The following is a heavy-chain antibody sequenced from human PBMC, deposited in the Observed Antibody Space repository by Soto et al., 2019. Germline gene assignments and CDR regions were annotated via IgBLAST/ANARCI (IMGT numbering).Heavy chain of an antibody. Sequence: EVQLVESGGGLVKPGGSLRLSCAASGFTFSSYSMNWVRQAPGKGLEWVSSISSSSSYIYYADSVKGRFTISRDNPKNSLYLKMNSLRAEDTAVYYCARESDTYYYDSSGYYWGAYFDYWGQGTLVTVSS. CDR3: ARESDTYYYDSSGYYWGAYFDY. CDR1: GFTFSSYS. J-gene: IGHJ4*02. CDR2: ISSSSSYI. V-gene: IGHV3-21*01. D-gene: IGHD3-22*01.